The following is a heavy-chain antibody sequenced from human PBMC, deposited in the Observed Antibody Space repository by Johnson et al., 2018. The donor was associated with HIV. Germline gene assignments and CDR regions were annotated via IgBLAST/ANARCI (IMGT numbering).Heavy chain of an antibody. CDR3: AKDHYYYDSSGSAIDAFDI. CDR1: GFTVSSNY. Sequence: VLLVESGGGLVQPGGSLRLSCAASGFTVSSNYMNWVRQAPGKGLEWVSVIYSGGSTYYADSVKGRFTISRDNSKNTLYLQMNSLRAEDTAVYYCAKDHYYYDSSGSAIDAFDIWGQGTMVTVSS. V-gene: IGHV3-66*02. CDR2: IYSGGST. J-gene: IGHJ3*02. D-gene: IGHD3-22*01.